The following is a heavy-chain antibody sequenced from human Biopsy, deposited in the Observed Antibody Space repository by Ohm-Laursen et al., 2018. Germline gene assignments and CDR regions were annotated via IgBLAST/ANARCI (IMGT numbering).Heavy chain of an antibody. CDR1: GGSFTGHY. Sequence: SETLSLTCTVSGGSFTGHYWTWIRQPPGKGLEWVGHISRTGYTSYKSSLKSRVTISLDTSRKHFSLRLTSLAAAGTAVYYCARGSNEYGGLYFPHWGQGTLVTVSS. CDR2: ISRTGYT. CDR3: ARGSNEYGGLYFPH. J-gene: IGHJ1*01. D-gene: IGHD4-23*01. V-gene: IGHV4-59*11.